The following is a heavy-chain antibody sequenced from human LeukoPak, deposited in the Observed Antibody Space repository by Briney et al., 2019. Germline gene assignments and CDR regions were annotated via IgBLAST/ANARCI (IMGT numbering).Heavy chain of an antibody. CDR2: IYYSGST. J-gene: IGHJ4*02. V-gene: IGHV4-59*01. CDR1: GGSISSYY. Sequence: SSETLSLTCTVSGGSISSYYWSWIRQPPGKGLEWIGYIYYSGSTNYNPSLKSRVTISVDTSKNQFSLKLSSVTAADTAVYYCAGSSSWYMASSFDYWGQGTLVTVSP. CDR3: AGSSSWYMASSFDY. D-gene: IGHD6-13*01.